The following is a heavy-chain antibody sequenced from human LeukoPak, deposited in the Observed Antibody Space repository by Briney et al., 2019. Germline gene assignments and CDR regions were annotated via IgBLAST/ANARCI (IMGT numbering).Heavy chain of an antibody. J-gene: IGHJ4*02. CDR3: ARDPYSSSWYYFDY. Sequence: SETLSLTCTVSGGSISSSSYYWGWIRQPPGKGLEWIGSIYYSGSTYYNPSLKSRVTISVDTSKNQFSLKLSSVTAADTAVYYCARDPYSSSWYYFDYWGQGTLVTVSS. CDR2: IYYSGST. V-gene: IGHV4-39*07. CDR1: GGSISSSSYY. D-gene: IGHD6-13*01.